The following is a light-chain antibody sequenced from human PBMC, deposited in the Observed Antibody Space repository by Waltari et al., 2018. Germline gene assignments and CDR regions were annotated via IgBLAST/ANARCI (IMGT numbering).Light chain of an antibody. CDR3: QQYGSALFT. J-gene: IGKJ3*01. CDR2: GAS. Sequence: EIVLTQSPGTLSLSPGERATLSCRASQGVGNRYLAWYQQKPGQAPRLLFYGASSRAAGIPDRFSGSGSGTDFTLTIRRLEPEDSAVYYCQQYGSALFTLGPGTKVEIK. V-gene: IGKV3-20*01. CDR1: QGVGNRY.